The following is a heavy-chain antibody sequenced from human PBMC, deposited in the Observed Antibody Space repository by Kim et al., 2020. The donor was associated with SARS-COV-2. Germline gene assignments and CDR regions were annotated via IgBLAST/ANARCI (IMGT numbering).Heavy chain of an antibody. J-gene: IGHJ4*03. CDR2: ISYDGSNK. D-gene: IGHD6-13*01. CDR1: GFTFSSYG. V-gene: IGHV3-30*18. Sequence: GGSLRLSCAASGFTFSSYGMHWVRQAPGKGLEWVSVISYDGSNKYYADSVKGRFTISRDNSKNTLYLQMNSLRAEDTAVYYCAKGPLPNCSSCYDYWGHGTLVTVSS. CDR3: AKGPLPNCSSCYDY.